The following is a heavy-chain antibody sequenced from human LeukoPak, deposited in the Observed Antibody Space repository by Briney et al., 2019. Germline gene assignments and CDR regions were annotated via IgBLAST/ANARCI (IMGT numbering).Heavy chain of an antibody. CDR2: ISAYNGNT. V-gene: IGHV1-18*01. CDR3: ARQYYYGSGSYHGDDAFDI. J-gene: IGHJ3*02. CDR1: GHTFSNYG. D-gene: IGHD3-10*01. Sequence: GASVKVSFKASGHTFSNYGISWVRQAPGQGLEYMGWISAYNGNTHYAQKFQGRVTLTTDTSTSTAHMELRSLRSDDTAVYYCARQYYYGSGSYHGDDAFDIWGLGTMVTVSS.